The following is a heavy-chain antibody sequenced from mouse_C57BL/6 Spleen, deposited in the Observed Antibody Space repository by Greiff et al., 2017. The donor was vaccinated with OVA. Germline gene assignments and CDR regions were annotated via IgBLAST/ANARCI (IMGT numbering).Heavy chain of an antibody. CDR1: GFTFSDYG. J-gene: IGHJ4*01. CDR2: ISSGSSTI. V-gene: IGHV5-17*01. Sequence: DVMLVESGGGLVKPGGSLKLSCAASGFTFSDYGMHWVRQAPEKGLEWVAYISSGSSTIYYADTVKGRFTISRDNAKNTLFLQMTSLRSEDTAMYYCARRRTGTYYAMDYWGQGTSVTVSS. CDR3: ARRRTGTYYAMDY. D-gene: IGHD4-1*01.